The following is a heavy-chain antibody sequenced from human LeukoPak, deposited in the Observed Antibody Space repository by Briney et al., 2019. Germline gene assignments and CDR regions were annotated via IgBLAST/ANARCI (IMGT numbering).Heavy chain of an antibody. CDR1: GFTFSSYD. J-gene: IGHJ3*02. CDR2: ISGSGGST. CDR3: AKDLRNWNYRGIDAFDI. Sequence: GGSLRLPCAASGFTFSSYDMSWVRQAPGKGLEWVSAISGSGGSTYYADSVKGRFTISRDNSKNTLYLQMNSLRAEDTAVYYCAKDLRNWNYRGIDAFDIWGQGTMVTVSS. D-gene: IGHD1-7*01. V-gene: IGHV3-23*01.